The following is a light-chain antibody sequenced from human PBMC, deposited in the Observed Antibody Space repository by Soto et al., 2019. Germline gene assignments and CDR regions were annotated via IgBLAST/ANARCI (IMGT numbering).Light chain of an antibody. Sequence: NFMLTQPHSVSESPGKTVTISCTRSRGSIASNYVQWYQQRPGSAPTTVIYEDNQRPSGVPDRFSGSIDSSSNSASLTIAGLKTEDEADYYCQSYDSSNRVFGGGTKLTV. CDR1: RGSIASNY. J-gene: IGLJ3*02. CDR3: QSYDSSNRV. CDR2: EDN. V-gene: IGLV6-57*03.